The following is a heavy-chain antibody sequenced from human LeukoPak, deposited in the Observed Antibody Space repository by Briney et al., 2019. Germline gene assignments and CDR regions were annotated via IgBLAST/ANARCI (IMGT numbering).Heavy chain of an antibody. V-gene: IGHV1-46*01. D-gene: IGHD3-9*01. CDR1: GYTFTSYY. J-gene: IGHJ6*03. Sequence: ASVKVSCKASGYTFTSYYVHWVRQAPGQGLEWMGIINPSGGSTSYAQKFQGRVTITADESTSTAYMELSSLRSEDTAVYYCARDFGILTGYSQNYYYYYMDVWGKGTTVTISS. CDR3: ARDFGILTGYSQNYYYYYMDV. CDR2: INPSGGST.